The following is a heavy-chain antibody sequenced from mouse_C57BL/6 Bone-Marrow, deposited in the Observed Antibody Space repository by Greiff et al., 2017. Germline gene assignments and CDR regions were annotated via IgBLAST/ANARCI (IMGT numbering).Heavy chain of an antibody. CDR2: ISSGGDYI. CDR1: GFTFSSYA. J-gene: IGHJ4*01. D-gene: IGHD1-1*01. V-gene: IGHV5-9-1*02. CDR3: TRGYDGSVYYYAMDY. Sequence: EVKVEESGEGLVKPGGSLKLSCAASGFTFSSYAMSWVRQTPEKRLEWVAYISSGGDYIYYADTVKGRFTISRDNARNTLYLQMSSLKSEDTAMYYCTRGYDGSVYYYAMDYWGQGTSGTVSS.